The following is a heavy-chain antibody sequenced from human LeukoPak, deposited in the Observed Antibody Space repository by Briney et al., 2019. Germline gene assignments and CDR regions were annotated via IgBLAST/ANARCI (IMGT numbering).Heavy chain of an antibody. Sequence: PSETLSLTCAVYGGSFSGYYWSWIRQPPGKGLEWVGEINHSGSTNYNPSLTSRVTISVDTSKHQISLKLSSVTAADTAVYYCARVQLAYDYVWGSYRYLGYFDYWGQGTLVTVSS. V-gene: IGHV4-34*01. D-gene: IGHD3-16*02. CDR3: ARVQLAYDYVWGSYRYLGYFDY. CDR2: INHSGST. CDR1: GGSFSGYY. J-gene: IGHJ4*02.